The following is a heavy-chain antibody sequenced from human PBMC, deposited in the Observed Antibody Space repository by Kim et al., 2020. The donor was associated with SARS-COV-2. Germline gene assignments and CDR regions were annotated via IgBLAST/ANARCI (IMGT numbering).Heavy chain of an antibody. CDR2: IYYSGST. D-gene: IGHD6-19*01. CDR3: AREAQWLEYYFDY. CDR1: GGSISSYY. V-gene: IGHV4-59*13. Sequence: SETLSLTCTVSGGSISSYYWSWIRQPPGKGLEWIGYIYYSGSTNYNPSLKSRVTISVDTSKNQFSLKLSSVTAADTAVYYCAREAQWLEYYFDYWGQGTLVTVSS. J-gene: IGHJ4*02.